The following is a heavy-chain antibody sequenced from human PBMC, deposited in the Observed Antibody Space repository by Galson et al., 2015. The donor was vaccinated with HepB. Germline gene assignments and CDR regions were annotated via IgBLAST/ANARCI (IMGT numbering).Heavy chain of an antibody. V-gene: IGHV4-34*01. D-gene: IGHD2-15*01. CDR2: INHSGST. Sequence: LSLTCAVYGGSFSGYYWSWIRQPPGKGLEWIGEINHSGSTNYNPSLKSRVTISVDTSKNQFSLKLSSVTAADTAVYYCARPGYCSGGSCYSNFDYWGQGTLVTVSS. CDR1: GGSFSGYY. CDR3: ARPGYCSGGSCYSNFDY. J-gene: IGHJ4*02.